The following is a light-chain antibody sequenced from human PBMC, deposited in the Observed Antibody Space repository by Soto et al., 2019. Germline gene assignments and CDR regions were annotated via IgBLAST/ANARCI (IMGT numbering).Light chain of an antibody. V-gene: IGLV2-14*01. J-gene: IGLJ1*01. CDR3: CSYTSSSSLYV. CDR1: SSDVGDYNY. Sequence: QSALTQPASVSGSPGQSITISCTGTSSDVGDYNYVSWYQQHPGKAPKLMIYEVSNRPSGVSNRFSGSKSGNTASLTISGLQAEDEADYYCCSYTSSSSLYVLGTGTKVTVL. CDR2: EVS.